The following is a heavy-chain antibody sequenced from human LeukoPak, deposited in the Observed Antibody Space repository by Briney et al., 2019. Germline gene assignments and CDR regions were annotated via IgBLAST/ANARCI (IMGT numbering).Heavy chain of an antibody. Sequence: GGSLRLSCAASGFTYSSYWMHWVRQAPGKGLVWVSRINTDGSSTSYADSVKGRFTISRDNAKNTLYLQMNSLRAEDTAVYYCARDPLLRYFDWFRWSVDYWGQGTLVTVSS. CDR1: GFTYSSYW. J-gene: IGHJ4*02. CDR3: ARDPLLRYFDWFRWSVDY. CDR2: INTDGSST. D-gene: IGHD3-9*01. V-gene: IGHV3-74*01.